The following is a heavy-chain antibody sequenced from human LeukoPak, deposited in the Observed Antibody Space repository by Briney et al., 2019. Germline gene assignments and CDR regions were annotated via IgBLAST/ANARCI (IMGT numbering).Heavy chain of an antibody. Sequence: GRSLRLSCAASGFTLSSYGMHWVRQAPGKGLEWVAVLWYDGSNKYYADSVKGRFTISRDNSKNTLYLQVNSLRAEDTAVYFCARDRGGLSANYYYYGIDVWGQGTTVTVSS. CDR1: GFTLSSYG. CDR2: LWYDGSNK. J-gene: IGHJ6*02. D-gene: IGHD3-10*01. V-gene: IGHV3-33*01. CDR3: ARDRGGLSANYYYYGIDV.